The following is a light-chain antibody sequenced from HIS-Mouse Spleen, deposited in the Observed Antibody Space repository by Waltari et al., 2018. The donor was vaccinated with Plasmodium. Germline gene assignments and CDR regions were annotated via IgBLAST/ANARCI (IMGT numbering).Light chain of an antibody. J-gene: IGKJ1*01. V-gene: IGKV1-39*01. Sequence: DIQMTQSPSSLSASVGDRVTITCRASQLISSYLNWYQQKPGKAPKLLIYAASSLQSGVPSRFSGSGSGTDFTLTISSLQPEDFATYYCQQSYSTPWTFGQGTKVEIK. CDR3: QQSYSTPWT. CDR2: AAS. CDR1: QLISSY.